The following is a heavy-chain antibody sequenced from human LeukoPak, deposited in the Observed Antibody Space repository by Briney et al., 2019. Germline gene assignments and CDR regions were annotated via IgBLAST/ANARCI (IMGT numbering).Heavy chain of an antibody. CDR2: INPNSGGT. Sequence: ASVKVSCKASGYTFTGYYMHWVRQAPGQGLEWMGWINPNSGGTNYAQKFQGRVTMTRDTSISTAYMELSRLRSDDTAVYYRARADYDYVWGSYRYMGYYYYYMDVWGKGTTVTVSS. D-gene: IGHD3-16*02. J-gene: IGHJ6*03. V-gene: IGHV1-2*02. CDR1: GYTFTGYY. CDR3: ARADYDYVWGSYRYMGYYYYYMDV.